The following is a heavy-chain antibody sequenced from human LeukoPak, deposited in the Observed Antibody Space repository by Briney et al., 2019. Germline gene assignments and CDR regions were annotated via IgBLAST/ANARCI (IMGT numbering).Heavy chain of an antibody. J-gene: IGHJ4*02. Sequence: PSETLSLTCTVSGGSISSYYWSWIRQPAGKGLEWIGRIYTSGSTDYNPSLKSRVTMSVDTSKNQFSLKLSSVTAADTAVYYCARGSLLTAYSGGFDYWGQGTLVTVSS. CDR2: IYTSGST. D-gene: IGHD3-9*01. V-gene: IGHV4-4*07. CDR3: ARGSLLTAYSGGFDY. CDR1: GGSISSYY.